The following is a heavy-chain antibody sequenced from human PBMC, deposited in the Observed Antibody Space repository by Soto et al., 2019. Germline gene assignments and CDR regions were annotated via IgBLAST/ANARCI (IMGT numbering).Heavy chain of an antibody. Sequence: TGGSLRLSCAASGFTFSSYSMNWVRQAPGKGLEWVSSISSSSSYIYYADSVKGRFTISRDNAKNSLYLQMNSLRAEDTAVYYCARDLGSYYYGSRTDPNKDYWGQGTLVTVSS. J-gene: IGHJ4*02. CDR2: ISSSSSYI. V-gene: IGHV3-21*01. D-gene: IGHD3-10*01. CDR3: ARDLGSYYYGSRTDPNKDY. CDR1: GFTFSSYS.